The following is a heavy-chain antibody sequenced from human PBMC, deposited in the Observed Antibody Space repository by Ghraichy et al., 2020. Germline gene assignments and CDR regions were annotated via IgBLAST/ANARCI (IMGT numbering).Heavy chain of an antibody. J-gene: IGHJ4*02. D-gene: IGHD4/OR15-4a*01. CDR2: INHRGTT. Sequence: SETLSLTCAVYGGSFSGYQWSWIRQSPGKGLEWIGEINHRGTTNYNPSLKSRLTLSVDTSKNQFSLKLRSVTATDTAIYYCARGVPGYWVQGALVTVSS. CDR3: ARGVPGY. V-gene: IGHV4-34*01. CDR1: GGSFSGYQ.